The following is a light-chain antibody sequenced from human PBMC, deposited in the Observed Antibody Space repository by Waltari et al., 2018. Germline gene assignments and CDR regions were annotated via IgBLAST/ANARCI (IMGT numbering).Light chain of an antibody. J-gene: IGLJ2*01. V-gene: IGLV3-25*03. CDR1: ALADEY. Sequence: SNELSQPPPVSVFPGHTPRLTSSADALADEYAYCYQQKPGQAPVTIIYKDNERPSGRPDRFSGSSSGTTVALTISAVQAEDEADYFCQSVDSTDSSPVFGGGTKLTVL. CDR3: QSVDSTDSSPV. CDR2: KDN.